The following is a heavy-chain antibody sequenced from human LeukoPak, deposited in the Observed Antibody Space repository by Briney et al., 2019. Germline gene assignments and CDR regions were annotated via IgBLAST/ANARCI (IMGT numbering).Heavy chain of an antibody. CDR1: GFTFSSYS. J-gene: IGHJ4*02. D-gene: IGHD3-22*01. CDR3: VTDGADYYDSTGYPIYFDY. V-gene: IGHV3-21*01. Sequence: GGSLRLSCAASGFTFSSYSMNWVRQAPGKGLEWVSSISRSSSYIYYADSVKGRFTISRDNAKNSPYLQMNSLRAEDTAVYYCVTDGADYYDSTGYPIYFDYWGQGTLVTVSS. CDR2: ISRSSSYI.